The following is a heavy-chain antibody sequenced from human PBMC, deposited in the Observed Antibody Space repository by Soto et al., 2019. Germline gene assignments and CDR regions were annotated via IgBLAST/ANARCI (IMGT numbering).Heavy chain of an antibody. D-gene: IGHD3-3*01. CDR2: IIPIFGTA. J-gene: IGHJ6*02. Sequence: SVKVSCKASGGTFSSYAISWVRQAPGQGLEWMGGIIPIFGTANYAQKFQGRVTITADESTSTAYMELSSLRSEDTAVYYCARDTVEDDFWSGYRDSYYYYGTDVWGQGTTVTVSS. CDR3: ARDTVEDDFWSGYRDSYYYYGTDV. CDR1: GGTFSSYA. V-gene: IGHV1-69*13.